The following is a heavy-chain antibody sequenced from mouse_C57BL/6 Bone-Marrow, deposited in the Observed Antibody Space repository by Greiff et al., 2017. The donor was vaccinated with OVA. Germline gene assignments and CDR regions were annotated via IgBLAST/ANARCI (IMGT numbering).Heavy chain of an antibody. Sequence: EVMLVESGGGLVQPGGSLSLSCAASGFTFTDYYMSWVRQPPGKALEWLGFIRNKANGYTTEYSASVKGRFTISRDNSQSILYLQMNALRAEDSATYYCARYRGSYYFDYWGQGTTLTVSS. CDR3: ARYRGSYYFDY. CDR1: GFTFTDYY. V-gene: IGHV7-3*01. CDR2: IRNKANGYTT. J-gene: IGHJ2*01.